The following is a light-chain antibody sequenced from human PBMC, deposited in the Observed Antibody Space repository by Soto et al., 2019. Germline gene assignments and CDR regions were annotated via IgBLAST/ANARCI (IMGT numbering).Light chain of an antibody. V-gene: IGKV3-20*01. CDR3: LEYGT. CDR2: GAS. Sequence: ENVLTQSPGTLSLYKGERATLSCRASQSVSSNFLAWYQQKPGQAPRLLIYGASNRATGFPDRFSGSGSGTDFTLTITRLEPEDFAVYDCLEYGTFGHGTMVDIK. CDR1: QSVSSNF. J-gene: IGKJ1*01.